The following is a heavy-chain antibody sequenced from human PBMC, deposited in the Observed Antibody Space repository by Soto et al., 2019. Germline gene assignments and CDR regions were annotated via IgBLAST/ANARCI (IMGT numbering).Heavy chain of an antibody. CDR2: IEQDGCEK. CDR1: GFAFSGFW. D-gene: IGHD1-26*01. CDR3: TRGGGWESDY. V-gene: IGHV3-7*05. Sequence: EVQLVESGGNLVQPGGSLRLSCAASGFAFSGFWMTWVRQAPGQGLEWVANIEQDGCEKNYLDPVKGRFTISRDNAKNSLYLQMNSRQVEDTAVYYCTRGGGWESDYWGQGTLVTVSS. J-gene: IGHJ4*02.